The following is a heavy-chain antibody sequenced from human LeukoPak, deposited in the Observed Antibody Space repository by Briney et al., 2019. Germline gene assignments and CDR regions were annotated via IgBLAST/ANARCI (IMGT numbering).Heavy chain of an antibody. CDR2: INSDGSIT. Sequence: GGSLRLSCAASGFTFRNKWMHWVRQAPGKGPVWVSRINSDGSITNYADSVKGRFTISRGNAKNTVYLQMNSLRAEDTAVYYCAKWDFGWGQGTLVTVSS. CDR3: AKWDFG. J-gene: IGHJ4*02. D-gene: IGHD1-26*01. V-gene: IGHV3-74*01. CDR1: GFTFRNKW.